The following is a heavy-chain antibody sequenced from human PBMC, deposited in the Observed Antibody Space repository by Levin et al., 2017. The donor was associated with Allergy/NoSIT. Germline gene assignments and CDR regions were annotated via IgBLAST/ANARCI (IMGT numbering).Heavy chain of an antibody. CDR1: GGSISSGGYY. CDR2: IYYSGST. D-gene: IGHD2-2*01. CDR3: ASAKGYCSSTSCYEGWFDP. Sequence: LRLSCTVSGGSISSGGYYWSWIRQHPGKGLEWIGYIYYSGSTYYNPSLKSRVTISVDTSKNQFSLKLSSVTAADTAVYYCASAKGYCSSTSCYEGWFDPWGQGTLVTVSS. J-gene: IGHJ5*02. V-gene: IGHV4-31*03.